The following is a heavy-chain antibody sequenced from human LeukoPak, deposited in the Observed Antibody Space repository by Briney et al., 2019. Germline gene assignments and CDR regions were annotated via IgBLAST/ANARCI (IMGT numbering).Heavy chain of an antibody. V-gene: IGHV4-39*01. Sequence: ETLSLTCTVSGGSISSSSYYWGWIRQPPGKGLEWIGSIYYSGSSYYNPSLKSRVTISVHTSKNQFSLKLSSATAADTAVYYCARHVDTATDYFDYWGQGTLVTVSS. J-gene: IGHJ4*02. D-gene: IGHD5-18*01. CDR2: IYYSGSS. CDR1: GGSISSSSYY. CDR3: ARHVDTATDYFDY.